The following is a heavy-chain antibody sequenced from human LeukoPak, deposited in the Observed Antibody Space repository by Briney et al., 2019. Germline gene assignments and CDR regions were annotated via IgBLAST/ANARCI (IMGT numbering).Heavy chain of an antibody. J-gene: IGHJ4*02. Sequence: GGSLRLSCAASGFTFSSYSMNWVRQAPGKGLEWVSSISSSSYIYYADSVKGRFTISRDDAKNSLYLQMNSLRAEDTAVYYCARSKYEEDLDYWGQGTLVTVSS. CDR1: GFTFSSYS. CDR3: ARSKYEEDLDY. CDR2: ISSSSYI. V-gene: IGHV3-21*01. D-gene: IGHD2-2*01.